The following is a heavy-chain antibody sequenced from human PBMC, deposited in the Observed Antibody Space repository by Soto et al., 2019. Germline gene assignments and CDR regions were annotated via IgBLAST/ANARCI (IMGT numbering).Heavy chain of an antibody. CDR3: ARAGPATLSDY. CDR1: GGYISNYY. Sequence: QVQLQESGPGLVKASETLSLTCTVSGGYISNYYCSWIRQPPGKGLEWIGYIYYSGSPNYNPSLKSRFTISVDTSKNQFSLKLRSVTAADTAVYYCARAGPATLSDYWGQGTLVTVSS. CDR2: IYYSGSP. J-gene: IGHJ4*02. V-gene: IGHV4-59*01. D-gene: IGHD2-15*01.